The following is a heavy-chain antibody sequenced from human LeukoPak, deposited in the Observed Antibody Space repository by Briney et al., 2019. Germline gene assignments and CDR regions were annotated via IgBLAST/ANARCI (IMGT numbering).Heavy chain of an antibody. V-gene: IGHV4-31*03. J-gene: IGHJ5*02. CDR2: IYYSGST. D-gene: IGHD3-9*01. CDR1: GGSISSGGYY. CDR3: ARAPVYYDILTGYRQYWFDP. Sequence: SQTLSLTCTVSGGSISSGGYYWSWIRQHPGKGLEWIGYIYYSGSTYYNPSLKSRVTISVDTSKNQFSLKLSSVTAADTAVYYCARAPVYYDILTGYRQYWFDPWGQGTLVTVSP.